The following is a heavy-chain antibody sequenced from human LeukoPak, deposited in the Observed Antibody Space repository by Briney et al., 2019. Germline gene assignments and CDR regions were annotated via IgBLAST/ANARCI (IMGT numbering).Heavy chain of an antibody. Sequence: GGSLRLSCAASGFTFSSYGMQWVRQAPGMGPEWVSAISHDGTVRHYADSVKGRFTISRDSSTNRLYLQMDSLRTEDTAVYYCAKEGSQYASSWFDHWGQGTLVTVSS. CDR1: GFTFSSYG. V-gene: IGHV3-30*18. J-gene: IGHJ5*02. CDR2: ISHDGTVR. CDR3: AKEGSQYASSWFDH. D-gene: IGHD2-2*01.